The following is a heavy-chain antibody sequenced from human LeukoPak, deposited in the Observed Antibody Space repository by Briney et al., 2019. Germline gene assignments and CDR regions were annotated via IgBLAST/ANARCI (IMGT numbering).Heavy chain of an antibody. Sequence: ASVKVSCKAFGYTFIRYYIHWVRQAPGQGLEWMGVLNPSGGSTTYAQKFQGRVTMTRDMSTSAVYMELSSLRSEDTAVYYCAREPKQWLTPIDYWGQGTLVTVSS. V-gene: IGHV1-46*01. J-gene: IGHJ4*02. CDR3: AREPKQWLTPIDY. CDR2: LNPSGGST. CDR1: GYTFIRYY. D-gene: IGHD6-19*01.